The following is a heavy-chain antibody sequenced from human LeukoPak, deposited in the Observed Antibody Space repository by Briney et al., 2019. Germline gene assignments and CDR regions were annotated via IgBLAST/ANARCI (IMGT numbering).Heavy chain of an antibody. J-gene: IGHJ4*02. CDR3: SRESGAFCPFGY. CDR1: GGSISSDY. D-gene: IGHD1-26*01. Sequence: SETLSLTCTVSGGSISSDYWSWIRQPPGKGLEWIGYIYYSGSTNYNPSLKSRVTISVDTSKNQFSLKLSSVTAADTAIYYCSRESGAFCPFGYWGQGTLVIVPS. V-gene: IGHV4-59*12. CDR2: IYYSGST.